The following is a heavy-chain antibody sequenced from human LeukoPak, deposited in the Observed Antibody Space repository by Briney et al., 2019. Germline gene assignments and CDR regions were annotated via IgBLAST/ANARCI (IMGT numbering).Heavy chain of an antibody. CDR1: GGSISDYY. J-gene: IGHJ4*02. CDR3: ARHRQQLVRVPFDY. D-gene: IGHD6-13*01. Sequence: ETLSPSRTVSGGSISDYYGSWIGQSPGKGLEWIGYIYYSGSTHYNPSLKSRVTITVDASKKHFSLRLSSVTAADTAVYYCARHRQQLVRVPFDYWGQG. V-gene: IGHV4-59*08. CDR2: IYYSGST.